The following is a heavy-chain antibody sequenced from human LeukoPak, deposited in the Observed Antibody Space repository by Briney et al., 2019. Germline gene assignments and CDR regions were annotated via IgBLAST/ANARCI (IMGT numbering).Heavy chain of an antibody. D-gene: IGHD5-12*01. V-gene: IGHV4-59*08. CDR1: GDSISSYY. CDR3: ASHKLIRGYSGYDPGAFDI. CDR2: IYYSGST. J-gene: IGHJ3*02. Sequence: SETLSLTCTVSGDSISSYYWSWIRQPPGKGLEWIGYIYYSGSTNYNPSLESRVTISIDTSKNQFSLKLSSVTAADTAVYYCASHKLIRGYSGYDPGAFDIWGQGTMVTVSS.